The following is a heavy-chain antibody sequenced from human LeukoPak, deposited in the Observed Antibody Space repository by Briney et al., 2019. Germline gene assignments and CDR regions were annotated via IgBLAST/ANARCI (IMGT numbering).Heavy chain of an antibody. D-gene: IGHD3-22*01. Sequence: SETLSLTCTVSGGSISSSSYYWGWIRQPPGKGLEWIGSIYYSGSTYYNPSLKSRVTISVDTSKNQFSLKLSSVTAADTAVYYCARTLNYYGSSYTEALDAFDIWGQGTMVTVSS. J-gene: IGHJ3*02. CDR3: ARTLNYYGSSYTEALDAFDI. V-gene: IGHV4-39*07. CDR1: GGSISSSSYY. CDR2: IYYSGST.